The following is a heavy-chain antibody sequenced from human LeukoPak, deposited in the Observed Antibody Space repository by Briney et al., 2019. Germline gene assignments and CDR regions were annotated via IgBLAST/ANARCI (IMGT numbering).Heavy chain of an antibody. Sequence: PGGSLRFSCAASGFTFNNYAMSWVRQAPGKGLEWVSAISGSGRSTYYADSVKGRFTISRDNSKNTLYLQMNSLRAEDTAVYYCAKGMTALVVYFDYWGQGTLVTVSS. D-gene: IGHD2-21*02. V-gene: IGHV3-23*01. CDR2: ISGSGRST. CDR3: AKGMTALVVYFDY. J-gene: IGHJ4*02. CDR1: GFTFNNYA.